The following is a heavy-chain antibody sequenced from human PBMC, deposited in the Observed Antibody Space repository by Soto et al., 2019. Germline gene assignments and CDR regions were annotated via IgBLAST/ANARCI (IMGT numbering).Heavy chain of an antibody. CDR3: ARGVKYGDYSRWFAP. J-gene: IGHJ5*02. CDR2: MNPNRGNT. Sequence: VQLVQSGAEVKKPGASVEVSCKASGYTFPSYDINWVLQATGQGLEYLGWMNPNRGNTGYVQKFQGRVTMTRNTSISTAYMELSSLRSEDTAVYYCARGVKYGDYSRWFAPWGQGTLVTVSS. V-gene: IGHV1-8*01. CDR1: GYTFPSYD. D-gene: IGHD4-17*01.